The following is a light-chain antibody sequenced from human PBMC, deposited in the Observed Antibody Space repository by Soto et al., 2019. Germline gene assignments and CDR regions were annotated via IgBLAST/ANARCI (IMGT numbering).Light chain of an antibody. CDR2: DVS. J-gene: IGLJ2*01. V-gene: IGLV2-8*01. CDR3: GSYEGSNRRV. CDR1: SSDVGGYNY. Sequence: QSALTQPPSASGSPGQSVTISCTGTSSDVGGYNYVSWYQQHPGKAPKLIIYDVSKRPSGVPDRFSGSKSGNTASLTVSGLQAEDEADYYCGSYEGSNRRVFDGGTKVTVL.